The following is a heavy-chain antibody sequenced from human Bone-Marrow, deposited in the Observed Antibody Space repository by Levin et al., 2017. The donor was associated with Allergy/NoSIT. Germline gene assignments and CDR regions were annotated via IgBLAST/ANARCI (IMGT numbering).Heavy chain of an antibody. CDR2: INHSGST. Sequence: SETLSLTCAVYGGSLSGYYWSWIRQPPGRGRVWFGEINHSGSTNYNPSLKSRLTISVDTSKNQFSLKLSAVTAADTAVYYCARGDHYYPYMDVWGKGTTVTV. V-gene: IGHV4-34*01. CDR3: ARGDHYYPYMDV. J-gene: IGHJ6*03. CDR1: GGSLSGYY.